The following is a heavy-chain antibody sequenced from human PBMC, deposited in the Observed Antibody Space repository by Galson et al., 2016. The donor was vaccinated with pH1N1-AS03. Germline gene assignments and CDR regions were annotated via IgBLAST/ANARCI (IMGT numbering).Heavy chain of an antibody. V-gene: IGHV2-70*01. CDR3: ARSSMVRVEKWYHGMDV. D-gene: IGHD3-10*01. Sequence: PALVKPTQTLTLTCTFSGFPLNIGGMCMNWIRQPPGKALEWLALIAWEDDKYYSTSLKTRLTISKDIAKNQVVLTMTNMDPVDTAMYSGARSSMVRVEKWYHGMDVWGQGITVTVSS. J-gene: IGHJ6*02. CDR1: GFPLNIGGMC. CDR2: IAWEDDK.